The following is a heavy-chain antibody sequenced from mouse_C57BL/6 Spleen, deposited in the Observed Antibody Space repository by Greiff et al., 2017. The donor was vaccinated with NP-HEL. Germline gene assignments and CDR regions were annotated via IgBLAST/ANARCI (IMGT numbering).Heavy chain of an antibody. CDR3: ARSYSNYYYYAMDY. V-gene: IGHV1-64*01. J-gene: IGHJ4*01. D-gene: IGHD2-5*01. CDR1: GYTFTSYW. Sequence: QVQLQQPGAELVKPGASVKLSCKASGYTFTSYWMHCVKQRPGQGLEWIGMIHPNSGSTNYNEKFKSKATLTVDKSSSTAYMQLSSLTSEDSAVYYCARSYSNYYYYAMDYWGQGTSVTVSS. CDR2: IHPNSGST.